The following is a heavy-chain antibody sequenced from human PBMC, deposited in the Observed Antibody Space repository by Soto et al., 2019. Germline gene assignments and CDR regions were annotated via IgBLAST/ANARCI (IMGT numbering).Heavy chain of an antibody. V-gene: IGHV3-74*01. J-gene: IGHJ4*02. CDR2: ISGDGSSS. CDR1: GFTFSSNW. CDR3: ASTGILYRYGSGGYDY. D-gene: IGHD3-10*01. Sequence: GGSLRLSCAASGFTFSSNWMHWVRQAPGKGLVWVSRISGDGSSSNYADFVKGRFTISRDNAKNTLYLQMNSLRAEDTSVYFCASTGILYRYGSGGYDYWGQGALVTVS.